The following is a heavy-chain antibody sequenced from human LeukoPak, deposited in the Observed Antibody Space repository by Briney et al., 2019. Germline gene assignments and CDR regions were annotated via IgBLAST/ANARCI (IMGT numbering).Heavy chain of an antibody. J-gene: IGHJ5*02. V-gene: IGHV1-3*01. D-gene: IGHD1-1*01. Sequence: KFQGRVTITRDTSASTAYMELSSLRSEDTAVYYCASRNEKNWFDPWGQGTLVTVSS. CDR3: ASRNEKNWFDP.